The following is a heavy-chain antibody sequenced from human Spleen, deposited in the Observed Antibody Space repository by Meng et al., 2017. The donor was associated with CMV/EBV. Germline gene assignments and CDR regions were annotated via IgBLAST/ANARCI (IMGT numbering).Heavy chain of an antibody. Sequence: SVKVSCKASGGAFSSYAISWVRQAPGQGLEWMGGIIPIFDTANYAQKFQGRVTMTTDTSTSTAYMELRSLRSDDTAVYYCARDGWRYGDSAFGYWGQGTLVTVSS. CDR3: ARDGWRYGDSAFGY. CDR2: IIPIFDTA. CDR1: GGAFSSYA. J-gene: IGHJ4*02. D-gene: IGHD4-17*01. V-gene: IGHV1-69*05.